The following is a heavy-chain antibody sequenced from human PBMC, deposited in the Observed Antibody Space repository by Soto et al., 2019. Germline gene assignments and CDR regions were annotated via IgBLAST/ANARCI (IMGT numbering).Heavy chain of an antibody. V-gene: IGHV4-59*08. CDR1: GGSIGNHY. D-gene: IGHD6-13*01. CDR2: VHYSGST. J-gene: IGHJ3*01. Sequence: QVQLQESSPGLVKPSETLSLTCTVSGGSIGNHYWNWVRQPPGKGLEWIGFVHYSGSTHYNPSLKSRLTMSLDTSNNNFSLNLGSVTAADTAVYYCARRESSSWSLGAFDFWGQGTMVAVSS. CDR3: ARRESSSWSLGAFDF.